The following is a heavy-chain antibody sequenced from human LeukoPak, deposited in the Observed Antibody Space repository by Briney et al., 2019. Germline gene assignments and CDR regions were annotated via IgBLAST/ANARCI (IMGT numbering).Heavy chain of an antibody. Sequence: PGGSLRLSCAASGFIFSSYAMNWVRQAPGKGLEWVSGISGRGGSTYYADSVKGRFTISRDNSKNTLYLQMNSLRAEDTAVYYCAKEGASGRPFGYWGQGTLVTVSS. CDR2: ISGRGGST. D-gene: IGHD2-15*01. V-gene: IGHV3-23*01. J-gene: IGHJ4*02. CDR1: GFIFSSYA. CDR3: AKEGASGRPFGY.